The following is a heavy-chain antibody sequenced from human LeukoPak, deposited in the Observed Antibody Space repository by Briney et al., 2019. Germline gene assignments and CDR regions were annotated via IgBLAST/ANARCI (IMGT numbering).Heavy chain of an antibody. D-gene: IGHD6-13*01. CDR3: AIGYIAAAGTDY. CDR2: ISAYNGNT. J-gene: IGHJ4*02. V-gene: IGHV1-18*01. Sequence: ASVKVSCKTSGYTFTNYGISWVRQAPGQGLEWMGWISAYNGNTIYAQKFQGRVIMTTDTSTSTASMELRSLRSDDTAVYYCAIGYIAAAGTDYWGQGTLVTVSS. CDR1: GYTFTNYG.